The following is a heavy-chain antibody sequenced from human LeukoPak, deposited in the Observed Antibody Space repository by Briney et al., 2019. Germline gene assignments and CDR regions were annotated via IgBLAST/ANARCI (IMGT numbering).Heavy chain of an antibody. J-gene: IGHJ4*02. CDR2: IYYSGST. V-gene: IGHV4-59*08. D-gene: IGHD5-12*01. CDR3: ARHDLVATIDY. Sequence: SETLSLTCTVSGGSISSYYWSWIRQPPGKGLEWIGYIYYSGSTNYNPSLKSRVTISVDTSKNQFSLKLSSVTAADTAVYYCARHDLVATIDYWGQGTLVTVSS. CDR1: GGSISSYY.